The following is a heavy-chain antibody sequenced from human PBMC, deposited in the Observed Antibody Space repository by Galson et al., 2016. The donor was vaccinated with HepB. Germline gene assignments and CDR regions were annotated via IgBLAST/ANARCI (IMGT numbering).Heavy chain of an antibody. CDR2: VYYSGSA. J-gene: IGHJ1*01. V-gene: IGHV4-39*01. Sequence: SETLSLTCSVSGGSVSSSSHYWGWIRQPPGKGLEWIGGVYYSGSAYYKSSLKSRVTTFADTSKNLFSLKLSSVTAADTAVYYCAGYRSAWYVEGGDYFQHWGQGILGTVSS. D-gene: IGHD5-12*01. CDR1: GGSVSSSSHY. CDR3: AGYRSAWYVEGGDYFQH.